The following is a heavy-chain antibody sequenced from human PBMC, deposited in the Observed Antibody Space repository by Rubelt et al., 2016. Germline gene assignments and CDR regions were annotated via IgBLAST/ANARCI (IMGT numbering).Heavy chain of an antibody. D-gene: IGHD6-19*01. J-gene: IGHJ4*02. V-gene: IGHV3-23*04. CDR1: GFTFINAW. CDR2: ISGTGDR. Sequence: EVQLVESGGALVKPDESLRLSCAASGFTFINAWMNWVRQAPGKGLEWVSGISGTGDRYYADSVKGRFTISRDNSKNSVYLQINSLTVEDTAVYYCAKVGDEWLVPNWGQGTLVTVSS. CDR3: AKVGDEWLVPN.